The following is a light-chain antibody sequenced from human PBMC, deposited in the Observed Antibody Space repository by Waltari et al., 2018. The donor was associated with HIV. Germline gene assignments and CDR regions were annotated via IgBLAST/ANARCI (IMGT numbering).Light chain of an antibody. J-gene: IGKJ4*01. CDR2: DAS. V-gene: IGKV1-9*01. CDR3: QQLHTFPLT. CDR1: QDISDF. Sequence: DIQLTQSPSFLSASVGDRVTVACRASQDISDFLAWYQQKPGIAPRLLIYDASTLYTGVPSRFRGSGSVTEFTLTISSLQPEDFASYYCQQLHTFPLTFGGGTKV.